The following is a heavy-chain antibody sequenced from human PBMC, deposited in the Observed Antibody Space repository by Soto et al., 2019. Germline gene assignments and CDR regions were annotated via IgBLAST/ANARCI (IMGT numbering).Heavy chain of an antibody. V-gene: IGHV4-59*01. D-gene: IGHD6-13*01. CDR3: ARDTIAAAGRDYYGMDV. CDR2: IYYSGST. Sequence: PSETLSLTCTVSGGSISSYYWSWIRQPSGKGLEWIGYIYYSGSTNYNPSLKSRVTISVDTSKNQFSLKLSSVTAADTAVYYCARDTIAAAGRDYYGMDVWGQGTTVTVSS. CDR1: GGSISSYY. J-gene: IGHJ6*02.